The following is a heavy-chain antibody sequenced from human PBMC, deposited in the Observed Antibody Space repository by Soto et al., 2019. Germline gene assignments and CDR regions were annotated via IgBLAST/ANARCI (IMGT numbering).Heavy chain of an antibody. D-gene: IGHD2-21*02. CDR3: IQSRCGGDCLQSYASHYYYGMDV. V-gene: IGHV2-5*02. CDR1: GFSLSTSGVG. J-gene: IGHJ6*02. CDR2: IYWDDDK. Sequence: QITLKESGPTLVKPTQTLTLTCTFSGFSLSTSGVGVGWIRQPPGKALEWLALIYWDDDKRYSPSLRSRLTIHKDTSKNQVVLTMTNMDPVDTATDYCIQSRCGGDCLQSYASHYYYGMDVWGQGTTVTVSS.